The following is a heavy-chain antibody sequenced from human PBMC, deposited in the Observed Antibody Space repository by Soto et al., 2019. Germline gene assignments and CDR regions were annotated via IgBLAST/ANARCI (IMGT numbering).Heavy chain of an antibody. CDR2: ISAYNGNT. CDR3: ARDQDDYGDYVSNY. Sequence: ASVKVSCKASGYTFTSYGISWVRQAPGQGLEWMGWISAYNGNTNYAQKLQGRVTMTTDTSTSTAYMELRSLRSDDTAVYYCARDQDDYGDYVSNYWGQGTLVTVSS. V-gene: IGHV1-18*01. J-gene: IGHJ4*02. CDR1: GYTFTSYG. D-gene: IGHD4-17*01.